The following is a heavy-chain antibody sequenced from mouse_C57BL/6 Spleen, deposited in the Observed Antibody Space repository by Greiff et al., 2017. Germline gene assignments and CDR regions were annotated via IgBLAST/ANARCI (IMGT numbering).Heavy chain of an antibody. V-gene: IGHV1-80*01. J-gene: IGHJ3*01. CDR1: GYAFSSYW. CDR2: IYPGDGDT. CDR3: ARWGLIDGSSSWFAY. D-gene: IGHD1-1*01. Sequence: QVQLQQSGAELVKPGASVKISCKASGYAFSSYWMNWVKQRPGKGLEWIGQIYPGDGDTNYNGKFKGKATLTADKSSSTAYMQLSSLTSEDSAVYFCARWGLIDGSSSWFAYWGQGTLVTFSA.